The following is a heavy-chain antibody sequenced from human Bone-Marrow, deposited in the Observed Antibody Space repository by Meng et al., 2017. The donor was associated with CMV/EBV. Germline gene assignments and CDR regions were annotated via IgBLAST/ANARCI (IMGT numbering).Heavy chain of an antibody. CDR3: ARGDFDY. D-gene: IGHD3-16*01. V-gene: IGHV4-39*07. J-gene: IGHJ4*02. CDR2: IYYSGST. CDR1: GGSISSSSYY. Sequence: SETLSLTCTVSGGSISSSSYYWGWIRQPPGKGLEWIGSIYYSGSTYYNPSLKSRVTISVDTSKNQFSLKLSSVTAADTVVYYCARGDFDYWGQGTLVTVSS.